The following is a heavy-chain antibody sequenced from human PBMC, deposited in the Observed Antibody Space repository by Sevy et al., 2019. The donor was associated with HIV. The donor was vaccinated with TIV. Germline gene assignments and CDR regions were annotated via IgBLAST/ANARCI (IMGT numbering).Heavy chain of an antibody. D-gene: IGHD6-13*01. Sequence: GGSLRLSCAASGFAFSSYAMTWVRQAPGKGLEWVSAISGSRSSTFYTDSVKGRLTISRDNSKNTLYLQMNSLRAEDTAVYYCAKDTIIAPAGTVDYWGQGTLVTVSS. CDR3: AKDTIIAPAGTVDY. CDR2: ISGSRSST. J-gene: IGHJ4*02. V-gene: IGHV3-23*01. CDR1: GFAFSSYA.